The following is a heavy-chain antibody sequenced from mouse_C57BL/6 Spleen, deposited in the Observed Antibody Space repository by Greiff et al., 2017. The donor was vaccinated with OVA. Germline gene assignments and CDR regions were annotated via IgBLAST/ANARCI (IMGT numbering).Heavy chain of an antibody. Sequence: EVQVVESGPGLVKPSQSLSLTCSVTGYSITSGYYWNWIRQFPGNKLEWMGYISYDGSTNYNPSLKNRIPITRDTSKNQFFLKLNSVTTEDTATYYCARYYYGSSYGYWYFDVWGTGTTVTVSS. J-gene: IGHJ1*03. D-gene: IGHD1-1*01. CDR3: ARYYYGSSYGYWYFDV. CDR2: ISYDGST. CDR1: GYSITSGYY. V-gene: IGHV3-6*01.